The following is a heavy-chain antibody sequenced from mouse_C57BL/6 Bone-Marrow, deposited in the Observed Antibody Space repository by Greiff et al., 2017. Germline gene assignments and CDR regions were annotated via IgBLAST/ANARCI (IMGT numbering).Heavy chain of an antibody. Sequence: QVQLKQPGAELVKPGASVKLSCKASGYTFTSYWMQWVKQRPGQGLEWIGEIDPSDSYTNYNQKFKGKATLTVDTSSSTAYMQLSSLTSEDSAVYYCARYRGRWVQGTTLTVSS. CDR3: ARYRGR. CDR2: IDPSDSYT. D-gene: IGHD3-3*01. J-gene: IGHJ2*01. CDR1: GYTFTSYW. V-gene: IGHV1-50*01.